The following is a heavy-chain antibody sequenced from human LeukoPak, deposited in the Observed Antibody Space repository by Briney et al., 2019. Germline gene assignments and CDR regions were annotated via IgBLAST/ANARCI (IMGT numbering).Heavy chain of an antibody. Sequence: SETLSLTCAVSGGSINSYYWIWVRQPPGKGREWIGYIYYSGSTNYSPSLKSRVTISVDTSKNQFSLKLSSVTAADTAVYYCARLGVRYSTSSWWFDPWGQGTLVTVSS. CDR2: IYYSGST. CDR3: ARLGVRYSTSSWWFDP. V-gene: IGHV4-59*08. D-gene: IGHD6-6*01. J-gene: IGHJ5*02. CDR1: GGSINSYY.